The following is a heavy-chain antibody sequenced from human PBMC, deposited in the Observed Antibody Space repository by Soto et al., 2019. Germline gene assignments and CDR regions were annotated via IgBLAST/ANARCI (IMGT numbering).Heavy chain of an antibody. D-gene: IGHD6-19*01. V-gene: IGHV4-30-2*01. CDR1: GGSISSGGYS. Sequence: QLQLQESGSGLVKPSQTLSLTCAVSGGSISSGGYSWSWIRQPPGKGLEWIGYIYHSGSTYYNPYLKSRVTISVDRSNTQFSLKPSSVTAADTAVYYCARVDVAVGDFDYWGMGTLVTVSS. CDR2: IYHSGST. J-gene: IGHJ4*02. CDR3: ARVDVAVGDFDY.